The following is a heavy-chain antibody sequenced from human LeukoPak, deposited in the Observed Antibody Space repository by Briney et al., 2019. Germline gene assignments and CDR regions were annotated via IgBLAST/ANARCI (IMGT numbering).Heavy chain of an antibody. J-gene: IGHJ4*02. V-gene: IGHV1-69*01. Sequence: SVTVSRKGSGCAFTSYAISWVRQAPGPGLEWMGGIIPIFGRANNAQKFQGKVTITADESTSTTYMELSSLRSEATVVYYCARPLGNSYDSSGYFDWGKGTLVTVSS. CDR3: ARPLGNSYDSSGYFD. D-gene: IGHD3-22*01. CDR2: IIPIFGRA. CDR1: GCAFTSYA.